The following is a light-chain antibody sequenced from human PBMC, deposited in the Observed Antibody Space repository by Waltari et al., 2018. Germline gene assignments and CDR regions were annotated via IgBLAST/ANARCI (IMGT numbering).Light chain of an antibody. CDR1: QSVSRA. V-gene: IGKV3-20*01. CDR3: QHYVRLPAT. J-gene: IGKJ1*01. CDR2: DAS. Sequence: ERATLACRASQSVSRALAWYQQKPGQAPRLLIYDASRRATAIPDRFSGSGSGTDFSLTITRLEPEDFAVYYCQHYVRLPATFGQGTKVEIK.